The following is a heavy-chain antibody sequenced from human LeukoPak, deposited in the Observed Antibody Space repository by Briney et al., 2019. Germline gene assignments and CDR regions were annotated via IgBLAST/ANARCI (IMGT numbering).Heavy chain of an antibody. Sequence: GGSLRLSCAASGFSLTSNGMHWVRQAPGKGLEWVAFISHGGNKKYHADSVKGRFTVSRDSSKSTLFLQMDSLRRDDTAVYYCARDIRVRYMPMVRAVEYYQYHAMDVWGQGTTVTVYS. J-gene: IGHJ6*02. D-gene: IGHD3-10*01. CDR2: ISHGGNKK. CDR3: ARDIRVRYMPMVRAVEYYQYHAMDV. CDR1: GFSLTSNG. V-gene: IGHV3-30*03.